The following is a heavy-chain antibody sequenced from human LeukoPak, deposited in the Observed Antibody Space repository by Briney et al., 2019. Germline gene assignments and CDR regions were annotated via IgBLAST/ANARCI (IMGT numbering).Heavy chain of an antibody. CDR1: GFTFSSKA. Sequence: GGSLRLSCAASGFTFSSKAMTWVRQAPGKGLEWVSVISGGGGGSYYADSVKGRFTISRDNSKNTLYLQMNSLRVEDTAVYYCAKEGEYSGFDWIEHWGQGTLVTVSS. CDR3: AKEGEYSGFDWIEH. CDR2: ISGGGGGS. J-gene: IGHJ4*02. D-gene: IGHD5-12*01. V-gene: IGHV3-23*01.